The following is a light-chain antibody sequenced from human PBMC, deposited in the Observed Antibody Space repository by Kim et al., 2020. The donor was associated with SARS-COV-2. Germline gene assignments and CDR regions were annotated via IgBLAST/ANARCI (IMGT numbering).Light chain of an antibody. CDR1: NSGSKI. CDR2: LDD. J-gene: IGLJ2*01. CDR3: QVWDSSGAHVV. V-gene: IGLV3-21*04. Sequence: PGEAARITCGGTNSGSKIVPLYQQTSAPAPVLVIYLDDDRPSGIPERFSGSISGNTATLTISGVEAGDEADYYCQVWDSSGAHVVFGGGTKVTVL.